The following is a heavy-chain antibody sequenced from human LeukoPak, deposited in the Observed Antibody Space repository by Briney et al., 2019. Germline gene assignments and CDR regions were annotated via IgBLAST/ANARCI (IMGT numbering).Heavy chain of an antibody. CDR3: ARVRIGQQLDKYYYYAMAV. CDR2: INPNSGGT. D-gene: IGHD6-13*01. CDR1: GYTFTDYY. J-gene: IGHJ6*02. Sequence: SVTVSFKGSGYTFTDYYMHWVRQAPGQGMEGMGWINPNSGGTNYSQKFQGRVTMTTDTSISTAYMEVSSLRSDDTAVYYCARVRIGQQLDKYYYYAMAVWGQGTTVTVSS. V-gene: IGHV1-2*02.